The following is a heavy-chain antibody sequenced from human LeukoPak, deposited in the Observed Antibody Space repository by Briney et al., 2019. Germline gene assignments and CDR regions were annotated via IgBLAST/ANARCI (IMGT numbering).Heavy chain of an antibody. D-gene: IGHD6-13*01. CDR1: EFTLSTFW. CDR3: ARGQLVS. J-gene: IGHJ4*02. CDR2: IKQDGSET. Sequence: GGSLRLSCAASEFTLSTFWMNWVRQAPGKGLEWVANIKQDGSETSYVDSVKGRFTISRDNAKNTLYLQMNSLRAEDTAVYYCARGQLVSWGQGTLVTVSS. V-gene: IGHV3-7*04.